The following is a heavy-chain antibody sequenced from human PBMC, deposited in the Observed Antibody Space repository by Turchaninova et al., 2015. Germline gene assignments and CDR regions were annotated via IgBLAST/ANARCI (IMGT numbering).Heavy chain of an antibody. CDR1: GFTFSSYE. CDR2: ISTSSSTI. Sequence: EVQLVESGGGLVQPGGSLRLSCAASGFTFSSYEMNWVRQAPGKGLEWFSYISTSSSTIYYADSVKGRFPXSRXNAENXXFLXXXGLRAEDTXVYYCVLDYSXDWYGRWGQGXLVTVSS. J-gene: IGHJ5*02. CDR3: VLDYSXDWYGR. V-gene: IGHV3-48*03. D-gene: IGHD3-22*01.